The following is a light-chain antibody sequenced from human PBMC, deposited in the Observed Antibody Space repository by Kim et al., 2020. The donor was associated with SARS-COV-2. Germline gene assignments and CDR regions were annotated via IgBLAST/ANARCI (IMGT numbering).Light chain of an antibody. Sequence: ASVGDSVTITCRSSQSISSYLNWYQQKPGKAPKLLIYTASSLQSGVPSRFSGSGSGTDFTLTISSLQPEDFATYYCQQSYITPRTFGQGTKVDIK. V-gene: IGKV1-39*01. CDR2: TAS. CDR1: QSISSY. J-gene: IGKJ1*01. CDR3: QQSYITPRT.